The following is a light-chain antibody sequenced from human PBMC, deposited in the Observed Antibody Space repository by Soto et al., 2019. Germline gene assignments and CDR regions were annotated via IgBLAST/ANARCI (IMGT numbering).Light chain of an antibody. CDR1: SSDVGGYNY. CDR2: EVS. CDR3: SSYTSSSIDYV. V-gene: IGLV2-14*01. J-gene: IGLJ1*01. Sequence: QSALTQPASVSGSPGQSITISCTGTSSDVGGYNYVSWYQQHPGKAPKLMIYEVSNRPSGVSNRFSGSKSGNTASLTISGLQAEAEAEYYCSSYTSSSIDYVFGTGTKVTVL.